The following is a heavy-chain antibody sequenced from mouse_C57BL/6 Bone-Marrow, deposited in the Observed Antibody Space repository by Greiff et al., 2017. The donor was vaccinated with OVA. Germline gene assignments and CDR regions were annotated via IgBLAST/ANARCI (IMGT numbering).Heavy chain of an antibody. V-gene: IGHV5-17*01. D-gene: IGHD1-1*01. CDR3: ACYYYGPRWYFDV. CDR2: ISSGSSTI. J-gene: IGHJ1*03. CDR1: GFTFSDYG. Sequence: EVHLVESGGGLVKPGGSLKLSCAASGFTFSDYGMHWVRQAPEKGLEWVAYISSGSSTIYYADTVKGRFTISRDNAKNTLFLQMTSLRSEDTAMYYCACYYYGPRWYFDVWGTGTTVTVSA.